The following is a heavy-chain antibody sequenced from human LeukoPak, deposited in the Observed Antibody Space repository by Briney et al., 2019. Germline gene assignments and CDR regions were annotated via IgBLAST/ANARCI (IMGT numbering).Heavy chain of an antibody. D-gene: IGHD1-14*01. CDR3: ARDHRPEIQYYYMDV. V-gene: IGHV3-23*01. CDR1: GFTFSRDA. CDR2: ISSNSDTH. J-gene: IGHJ6*03. Sequence: GSLILSCAASGFTFSRDAMSWVRQAPGKGLEWVSAISSNSDTHLYADSVKGRFTISRDNSKNTVYLQMNSLRAEDTAVYYCARDHRPEIQYYYMDVWGKGTTVAVSS.